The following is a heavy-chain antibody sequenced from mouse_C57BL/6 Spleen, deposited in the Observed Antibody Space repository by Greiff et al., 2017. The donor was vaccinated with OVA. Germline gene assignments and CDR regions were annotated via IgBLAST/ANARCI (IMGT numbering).Heavy chain of an antibody. V-gene: IGHV1-39*01. Sequence: VQLQQSGPELVKPGASVKISCKASGSSFTDYNMNWVKQSNGTSLEWIGVLTPTYGTTSYNQKFKGKATLTVDQSSSTAYMQLSSLTAEDAAVYYCARRGDGSYWDYWGQGTTLTVSS. D-gene: IGHD2-3*01. CDR2: LTPTYGTT. CDR1: GSSFTDYN. CDR3: ARRGDGSYWDY. J-gene: IGHJ2*01.